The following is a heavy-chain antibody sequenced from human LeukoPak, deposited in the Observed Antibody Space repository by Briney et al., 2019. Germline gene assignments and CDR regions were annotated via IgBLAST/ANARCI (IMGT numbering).Heavy chain of an antibody. CDR3: AKDLEFGEFPDY. Sequence: GGSLRLSCAASGFTFSSYAMSWVRQAPGKGLEWVTAISGSGGSTYYADSVKGRFTISRDNSKNTLYLQMNSLRAEDTAVYYCAKDLEFGEFPDYWGQGTLVTVSS. V-gene: IGHV3-23*01. CDR2: ISGSGGST. J-gene: IGHJ4*02. CDR1: GFTFSSYA. D-gene: IGHD3-10*01.